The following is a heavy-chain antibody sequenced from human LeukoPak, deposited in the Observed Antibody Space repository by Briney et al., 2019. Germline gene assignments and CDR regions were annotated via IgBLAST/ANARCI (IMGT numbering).Heavy chain of an antibody. D-gene: IGHD6-19*01. Sequence: GGSLRLSCAASGFTFSSYEMKWVRQAPGKGLEWVSYISSSGSIIYYADSVKGRFTVSRDNSKNTLFLQMNSLRAEDTAVYHCAKDALSGWYGYSDYWGQGTLVTVSS. J-gene: IGHJ4*02. V-gene: IGHV3-48*03. CDR1: GFTFSSYE. CDR2: ISSSGSII. CDR3: AKDALSGWYGYSDY.